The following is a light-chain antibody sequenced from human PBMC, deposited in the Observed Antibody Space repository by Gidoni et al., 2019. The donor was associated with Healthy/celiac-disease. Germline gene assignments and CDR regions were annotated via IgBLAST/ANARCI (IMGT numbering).Light chain of an antibody. CDR1: SSNNGAGYD. J-gene: IGLJ2*01. Sequence: QSVLTQPPSVSGAPGQRVTISCTGSSSNNGAGYDVHWYQQLPGTAPNPLIYGNSNRPSGVPDRFSGSTSGPTASLAITGLQAEDGADYYCQSYDSSLSGSGVFGGGTKLTVL. V-gene: IGLV1-40*01. CDR3: QSYDSSLSGSGV. CDR2: GNS.